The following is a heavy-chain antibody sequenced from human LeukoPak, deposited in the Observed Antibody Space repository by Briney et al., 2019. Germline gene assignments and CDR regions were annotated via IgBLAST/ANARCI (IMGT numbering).Heavy chain of an antibody. CDR1: GYTFTSYG. J-gene: IGHJ6*03. V-gene: IGHV1-18*01. Sequence: ASVKVSCKASGYTFTSYGISWVRQAPGQGLEWMGWISAYNGNTNYAQKLQGRVTMTTDTSTSTAYMELRSLRSDDTAVYYCARHSISQVGEGNNYYYHHMDVWGKGTTVSLSS. CDR3: ARHSISQVGEGNNYYYHHMDV. D-gene: IGHD2-21*01. CDR2: ISAYNGNT.